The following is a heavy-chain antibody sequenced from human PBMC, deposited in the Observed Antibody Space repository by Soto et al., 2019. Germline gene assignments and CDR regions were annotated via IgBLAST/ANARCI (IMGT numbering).Heavy chain of an antibody. V-gene: IGHV1-18*04. Sequence: ASVKVSCKASGYTFTSYGISWVRQAPGQGLEWMGWISAYNGNTNYAQKLQGRVTMTTDTSTSTAYMELRSLRSDDTAVYYCARDLVLRGAGAFDIWSQGTMVTVSS. CDR3: ARDLVLRGAGAFDI. J-gene: IGHJ3*02. D-gene: IGHD6-6*01. CDR1: GYTFTSYG. CDR2: ISAYNGNT.